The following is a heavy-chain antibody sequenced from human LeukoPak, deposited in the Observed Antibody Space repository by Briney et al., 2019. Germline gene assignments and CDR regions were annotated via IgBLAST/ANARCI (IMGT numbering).Heavy chain of an antibody. Sequence: PSETLSLTCAVYGGSFSGYYWSWIRQPPGKGLEWIGEINPSGSTNYNPSLKSRVTISVDTSKNQFSLKLSSVTATDTAVYYCARQLNPRQTKIDYWGQGTLVTVSS. CDR1: GGSFSGYY. J-gene: IGHJ4*02. D-gene: IGHD1-1*01. CDR2: INPSGST. CDR3: ARQLNPRQTKIDY. V-gene: IGHV4-34*01.